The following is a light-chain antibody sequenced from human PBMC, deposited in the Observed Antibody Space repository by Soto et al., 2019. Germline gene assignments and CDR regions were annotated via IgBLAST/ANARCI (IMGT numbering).Light chain of an antibody. V-gene: IGLV2-23*01. CDR3: SSYAGSSARVV. CDR1: STDFENYNL. J-gene: IGLJ2*01. Sequence: QSVLTQPASVSGSPGQSITISCTRSSTDFENYNLVSWYQHCPDKAPKLLIYEGTKRPSEISDRFSGYESDTTASLIISGLQPEDEADYYCSSYAGSSARVVFGGGTKVTVL. CDR2: EGT.